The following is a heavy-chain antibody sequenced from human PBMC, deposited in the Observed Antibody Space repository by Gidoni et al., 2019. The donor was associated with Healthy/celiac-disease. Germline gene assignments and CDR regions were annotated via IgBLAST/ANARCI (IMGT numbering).Heavy chain of an antibody. CDR2: ISAYNGNT. D-gene: IGHD3-3*01. V-gene: IGHV1-18*01. CDR3: ARVLRFLEWLHLPHFDY. CDR1: GYNFPRSG. Sequence: QVQLVQSGAAVKKPGASGKVSCKASGYNFPRSGISWVRQAPGQGVEWMGWISAYNGNTNYPQKLEGRVTMTTDTSTSTAYMELRSLRSDDTAVYYCARVLRFLEWLHLPHFDYWGQGTLVTVSS. J-gene: IGHJ4*02.